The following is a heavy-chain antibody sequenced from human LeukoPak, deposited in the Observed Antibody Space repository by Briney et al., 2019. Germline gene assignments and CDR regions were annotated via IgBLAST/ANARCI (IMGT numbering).Heavy chain of an antibody. J-gene: IGHJ4*02. Sequence: SETLSLTCAVSGGSISSSNWWSWVRQPPGKGLEWIGEIYHSGSTNYNPSLKSRVTISVDKSKNQFSLKLSSVTAADTAVYYCARWGGYSSSWYAVSYYLDYWGQGTLVTVSS. D-gene: IGHD6-13*01. V-gene: IGHV4-4*02. CDR2: IYHSGST. CDR3: ARWGGYSSSWYAVSYYLDY. CDR1: GGSISSSNW.